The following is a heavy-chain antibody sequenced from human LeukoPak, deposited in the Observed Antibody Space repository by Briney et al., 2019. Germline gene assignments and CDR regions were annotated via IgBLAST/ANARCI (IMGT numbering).Heavy chain of an antibody. V-gene: IGHV4-39*07. CDR1: GGSISSSSYY. CDR3: ARGDKDYYVPQPHFDY. Sequence: SETLSLTCTVSGGSISSSSYYWGWIRQPPGKGLEWIGSIYYSRSTYYNPSLKSRVTISVDTSKNQFSLKLSSVAAADTAVYYCARGDKDYYVPQPHFDYWGQGTLVTVSS. CDR2: IYYSRST. J-gene: IGHJ4*02. D-gene: IGHD3-10*02.